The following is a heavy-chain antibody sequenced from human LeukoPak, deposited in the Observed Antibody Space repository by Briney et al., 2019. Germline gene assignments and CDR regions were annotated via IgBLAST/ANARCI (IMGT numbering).Heavy chain of an antibody. V-gene: IGHV1-2*02. CDR1: GYTLTGYY. J-gene: IGHJ4*02. CDR2: INPNSGGT. D-gene: IGHD3-10*01. CDR3: PRDRPLDADDYYGFYYFDY. Sequence: ASVKVSCKASGYTLTGYYMHWVRQAPGQGLEWMGWINPNSGGTNHAQKFQGRVTMTRDTSISTAYMELSRLRSDDTAVYYCPRDRPLDADDYYGFYYFDYWGQGTLVTVSS.